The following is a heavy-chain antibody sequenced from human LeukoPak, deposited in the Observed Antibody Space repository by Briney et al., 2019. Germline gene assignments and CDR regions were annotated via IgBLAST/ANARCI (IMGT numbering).Heavy chain of an antibody. CDR1: GFNFDEYA. CDR2: ISWNSYDI. D-gene: IGHD3-22*01. V-gene: IGHV3-9*01. CDR3: ARGGSSYNDEHEEFDY. Sequence: GRSLRLSCAASGFNFDEYAMHWVRQAPGKGLEWVSGISWNSYDIGYADSVKGRVTMTRDTSTSTAYMELSSLRSEDTAVYYCARGGSSYNDEHEEFDYWGQGTVVTVSS. J-gene: IGHJ4*02.